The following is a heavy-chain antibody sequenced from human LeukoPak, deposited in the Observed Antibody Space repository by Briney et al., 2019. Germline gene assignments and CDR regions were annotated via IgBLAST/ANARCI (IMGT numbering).Heavy chain of an antibody. CDR2: INHSGST. V-gene: IGHV4-34*01. Sequence: SETLSLTCAVYGGSFSGYYWSWIRQPPGKGLEWIGEINHSGSTNYNPSLKSRVTISVDTSKNQFSLKLSSVTGADTAVYYCARGMKYVAGIDYWGQGTLVTVSS. CDR3: ARGMKYVAGIDY. J-gene: IGHJ4*02. CDR1: GGSFSGYY. D-gene: IGHD6-19*01.